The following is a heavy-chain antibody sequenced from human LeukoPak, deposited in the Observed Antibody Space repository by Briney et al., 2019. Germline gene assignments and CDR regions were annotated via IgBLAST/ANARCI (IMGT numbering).Heavy chain of an antibody. J-gene: IGHJ5*02. CDR2: INNDESHT. Sequence: GRSLRLSCAASGFTFSSYWMHWVRQAPGKGLVWVSRINNDESHTTYADSVKGRFTISRDNAKNTLYLQMNSLRVEDTAVYYCARDQSSSWYVAWFDPWGQGTLVTVSS. V-gene: IGHV3-74*01. D-gene: IGHD6-13*01. CDR3: ARDQSSSWYVAWFDP. CDR1: GFTFSSYW.